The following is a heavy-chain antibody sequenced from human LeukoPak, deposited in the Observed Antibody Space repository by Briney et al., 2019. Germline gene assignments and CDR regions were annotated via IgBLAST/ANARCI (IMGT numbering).Heavy chain of an antibody. Sequence: HPGGSLRLSCAASGFTFSGYWMHWVREAPGKGLVWVSHINSDGSSTTYADSVKGRFTISRDNAKNTLYLQMNSLRAEDTAVYYCARDPVYYDSRGYYSGGWYFDYWGQGTLVTVSS. CDR2: INSDGSST. CDR3: ARDPVYYDSRGYYSGGWYFDY. D-gene: IGHD3-22*01. CDR1: GFTFSGYW. J-gene: IGHJ4*02. V-gene: IGHV3-74*03.